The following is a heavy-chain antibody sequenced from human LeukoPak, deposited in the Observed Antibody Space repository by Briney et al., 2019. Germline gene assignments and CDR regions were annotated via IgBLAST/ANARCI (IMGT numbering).Heavy chain of an antibody. Sequence: PGGSLRLSCAASGFTVSDNYVSWVRQAPGKGLEWVSVIYSGGTTYYADSVRGRFTISRDNAKNSLYLEVNSLRAEDTALYYCARGPYGSGSYYSPFDYWGQGTLVTVSS. CDR1: GFTVSDNY. D-gene: IGHD3-10*01. CDR2: IYSGGTT. J-gene: IGHJ4*02. CDR3: ARGPYGSGSYYSPFDY. V-gene: IGHV3-53*01.